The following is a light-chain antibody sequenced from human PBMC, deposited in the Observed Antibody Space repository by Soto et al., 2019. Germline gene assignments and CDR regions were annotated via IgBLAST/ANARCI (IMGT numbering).Light chain of an antibody. CDR1: LSVSRNF. CDR3: QLYGDSGIT. Sequence: ETMLTQSPGTLSFSPGERATLSCRASLSVSRNFIAWYQQKPGQAPRLLIYDASTRATGSPDRFSGSGSGTDFTLTINRLEPEDFAVYHCQLYGDSGITFGGGTKLEIK. V-gene: IGKV3-20*01. J-gene: IGKJ4*01. CDR2: DAS.